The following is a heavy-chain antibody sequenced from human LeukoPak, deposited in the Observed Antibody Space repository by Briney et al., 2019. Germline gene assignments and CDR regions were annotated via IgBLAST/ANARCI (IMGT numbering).Heavy chain of an antibody. D-gene: IGHD6-19*01. Sequence: GGSLRLSCAASGFTFSSYSMNWVRQAPGKGLEWVSYISSSSSTIYYADSVKGRFTISRDNSKNTLYLQMNSLRAEDTAVYYCARDKAVAGMIDGYWGQGTLATVSS. CDR2: ISSSSSTI. V-gene: IGHV3-48*01. J-gene: IGHJ4*02. CDR1: GFTFSSYS. CDR3: ARDKAVAGMIDGY.